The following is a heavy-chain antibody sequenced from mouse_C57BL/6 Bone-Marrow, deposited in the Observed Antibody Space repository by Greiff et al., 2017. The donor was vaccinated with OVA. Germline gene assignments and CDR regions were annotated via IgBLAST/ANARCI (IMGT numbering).Heavy chain of an antibody. J-gene: IGHJ2*01. CDR1: GYAFSSSW. CDR3: ARYYYP. V-gene: IGHV1-82*01. CDR2: IYPGDGDT. D-gene: IGHD1-1*01. Sequence: VQLQQSGPELVKPGASVKISCKASGYAFSSSWMNWVKQRPGRGLEWIGRIYPGDGDTNYNGKFKGKATLTADKSSSTAYMQLSSLTSEDSAVYFCARYYYPWGQGTTLTVSS.